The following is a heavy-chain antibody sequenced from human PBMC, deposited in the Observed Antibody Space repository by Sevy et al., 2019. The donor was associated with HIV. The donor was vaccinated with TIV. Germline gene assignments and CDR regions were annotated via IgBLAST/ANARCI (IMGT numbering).Heavy chain of an antibody. CDR2: IYSDGTT. CDR1: GFTVSSNY. CDR3: ARGKSGYGYGLNS. J-gene: IGHJ4*02. D-gene: IGHD5-18*01. V-gene: IGHV3-66*01. Sequence: GGSLRLSCAASGFTVSSNYMTWVRQAPGKGLEGVSVIYSDGTTYHADSVKDRFTISRDKSKNTLFLEMNSLRAEDTAFYYCARGKSGYGYGLNSWGQGTLVTVSS.